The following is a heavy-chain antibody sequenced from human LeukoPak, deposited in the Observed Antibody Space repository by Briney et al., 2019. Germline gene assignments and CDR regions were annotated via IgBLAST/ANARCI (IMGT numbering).Heavy chain of an antibody. CDR3: ARTHCSGGSCYYFDY. Sequence: SETLSLTCTVSGGSISGSTSYWGWIRQSPGKGLEWIGLLNYSGTTYYNPSFKSRVSISIDRSRTQFSLKLSSVTAADTAVYYCARTHCSGGSCYYFDYWGQGTLVTVSS. V-gene: IGHV4-39*07. D-gene: IGHD2-15*01. J-gene: IGHJ4*02. CDR2: LNYSGTT. CDR1: GGSISGSTSY.